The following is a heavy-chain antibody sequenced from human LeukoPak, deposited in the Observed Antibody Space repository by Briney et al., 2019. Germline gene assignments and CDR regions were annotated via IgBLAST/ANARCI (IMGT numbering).Heavy chain of an antibody. Sequence: ASVKVSCKASGYTFTSYDINWVRQATGQGLEWMGIINPSGGSTSYAQKFQGRVTMTRDMSTSTVYMELSSLRSEDTAVYYCAREGGSYYFDYWGQGTLVTVSS. CDR2: INPSGGST. V-gene: IGHV1-46*01. J-gene: IGHJ4*02. CDR3: AREGGSYYFDY. CDR1: GYTFTSYD. D-gene: IGHD1-26*01.